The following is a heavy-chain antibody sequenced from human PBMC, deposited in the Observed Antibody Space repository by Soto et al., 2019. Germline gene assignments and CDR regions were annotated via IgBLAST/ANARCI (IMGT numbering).Heavy chain of an antibody. V-gene: IGHV4-30-4*01. D-gene: IGHD3-22*01. CDR2: IYYSGST. Sequence: QVQLQESGPGLVKPSQTLSLTCTVSGGSISSGDYYWSWIRQPPGKGLEWIGYIYYSGSTYYNPSLKSRVTISVDTSKNQFALKLSSVTAADTAVYYCARVGEYYYDSSLRGDAFDIWGQGTMVTVSS. J-gene: IGHJ3*02. CDR3: ARVGEYYYDSSLRGDAFDI. CDR1: GGSISSGDYY.